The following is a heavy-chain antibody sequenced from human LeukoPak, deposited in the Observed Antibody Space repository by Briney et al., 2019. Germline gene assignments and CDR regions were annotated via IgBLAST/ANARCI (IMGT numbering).Heavy chain of an antibody. D-gene: IGHD3-22*01. CDR1: GYTFTGYY. CDR2: INPNSGGT. V-gene: IGHV1-2*06. J-gene: IGHJ4*02. Sequence: ASVKASCKASGYTFTGYYMHWVRQAPGQGLEWMGRINPNSGGTNYAQKFQGRVTMTRDTSISTAYMELSRLRSDDTAVYYCARVGITMIASDYWGQGTLVTVSS. CDR3: ARVGITMIASDY.